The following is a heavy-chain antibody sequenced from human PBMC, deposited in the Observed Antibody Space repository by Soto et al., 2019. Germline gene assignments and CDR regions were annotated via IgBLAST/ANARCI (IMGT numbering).Heavy chain of an antibody. J-gene: IGHJ5*02. CDR2: MYYSGST. Sequence: SETLSLTCTVSGGSISSYYWSWIRQPPGKGLEWIGSMYYSGSTNYNPSLKSRVTISVDTSKNQFSLKLNSVTAADTAVYYCARDLGATVVTAGVWLDPWGQGTLVTVSS. CDR1: GGSISSYY. D-gene: IGHD2-15*01. CDR3: ARDLGATVVTAGVWLDP. V-gene: IGHV4-59*01.